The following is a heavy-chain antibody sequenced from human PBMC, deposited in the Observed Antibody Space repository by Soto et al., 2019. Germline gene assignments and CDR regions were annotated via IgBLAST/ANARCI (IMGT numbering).Heavy chain of an antibody. CDR2: IFYSGST. CDR3: ARHRYGPMYNWFDP. V-gene: IGHV4-39*01. Sequence: PSETLSLTCTVSGGSISSSSYYWGWIRQPPGKGLEWIGSIFYSGSTYYNPSLKSRVTISVDTSKNQFSLTLNSGTAADTAVYYCARHRYGPMYNWFDPWGQGVLVT. D-gene: IGHD5-18*01. CDR1: GGSISSSSYY. J-gene: IGHJ5*02.